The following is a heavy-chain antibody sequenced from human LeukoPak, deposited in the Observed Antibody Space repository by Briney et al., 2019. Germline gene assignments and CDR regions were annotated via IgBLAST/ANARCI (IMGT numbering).Heavy chain of an antibody. CDR2: IYYSGST. Sequence: PSETLSLTCTVSGGSVSSGSYYWSWIRQPPGKGLEWIGYIYYSGSTNYNPSLKSRVTISVDTSKNQFSLKLSSVTAADTAVYYCARKRYGYSDYWGQGNLVTVSS. J-gene: IGHJ4*02. CDR1: GGSVSSGSYY. D-gene: IGHD3-10*01. V-gene: IGHV4-61*01. CDR3: ARKRYGYSDY.